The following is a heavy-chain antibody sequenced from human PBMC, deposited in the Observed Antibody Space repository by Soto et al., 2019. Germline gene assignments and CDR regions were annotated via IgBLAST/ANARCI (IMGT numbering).Heavy chain of an antibody. CDR3: AKGRERFLEWLPSDY. J-gene: IGHJ4*02. V-gene: IGHV3-30*18. D-gene: IGHD3-3*01. Sequence: QVQLVESGGGVVQPGRSLRLSCAASGFTFSSYGMHWVRQAPGKGLEWVAVISYDGSNKYYADSVKGRFTISRDNSKNTLYLQLNRLRADDTAVYYCAKGRERFLEWLPSDYWGQGTLVTVSS. CDR1: GFTFSSYG. CDR2: ISYDGSNK.